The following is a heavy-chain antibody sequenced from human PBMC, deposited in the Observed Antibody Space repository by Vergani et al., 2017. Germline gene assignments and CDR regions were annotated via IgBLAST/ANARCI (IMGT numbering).Heavy chain of an antibody. V-gene: IGHV3-43*02. Sequence: EVQLVESGGGVVQPGGSLRLSCAASGFNFDDYAMHWVRQAPGKGLEWVSLISGDGGSTYYADSVKGRFTISRDNSKNSLYLQMNSLRTEDTSLYYCAKDSMAVSGWYSSRYYYYYMDVWGKGTTVTVSS. CDR3: AKDSMAVSGWYSSRYYYYYMDV. D-gene: IGHD6-19*01. J-gene: IGHJ6*03. CDR1: GFNFDDYA. CDR2: ISGDGGST.